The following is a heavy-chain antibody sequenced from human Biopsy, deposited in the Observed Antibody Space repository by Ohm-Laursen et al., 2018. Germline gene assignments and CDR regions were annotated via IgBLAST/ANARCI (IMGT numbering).Heavy chain of an antibody. V-gene: IGHV4-59*11. CDR2: ISHTGYT. J-gene: IGHJ4*02. CDR3: ARGSNDFGGLYFPR. CDR1: GGSFTGHY. Sequence: SETLSLTCTVSGGSFTGHYWTWIRQPSGKGLEWIGHISHTGYTSYKSSLKSRVTISLDTSRKHFSLRLSSLTAADTAVYYCARGSNDFGGLYFPRWGQGTLLTVSS. D-gene: IGHD4-23*01.